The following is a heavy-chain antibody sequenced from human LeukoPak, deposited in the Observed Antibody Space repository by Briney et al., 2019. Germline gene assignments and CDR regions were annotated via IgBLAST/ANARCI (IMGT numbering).Heavy chain of an antibody. CDR2: VSYDGSNK. J-gene: IGHJ4*02. Sequence: GGSLRLSCAASGFTFTSHGMHWVRQAPGKGLEWVAVVSYDGSNKNYADSVKGRFTISRDDSKHTLYLQMNSLRAEDTAVYYCAKESYYDSSGYSLFDYWGQGTLVTVSS. CDR3: AKESYYDSSGYSLFDY. CDR1: GFTFTSHG. D-gene: IGHD3-22*01. V-gene: IGHV3-30*18.